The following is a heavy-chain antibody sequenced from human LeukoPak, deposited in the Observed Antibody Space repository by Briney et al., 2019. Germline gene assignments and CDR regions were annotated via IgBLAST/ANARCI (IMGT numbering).Heavy chain of an antibody. CDR2: ISGSGGST. CDR3: AKAELNSGWYYFAY. Sequence: PGGSLRLSCAASGFTFSSYAMSWVRQAPGKGLEWVSVISGSGGSTYYADSVKGRFTISRDNSKNTLYLQMNNLRAENTAVYYCAKAELNSGWYYFAYWGQGTLVTVSS. CDR1: GFTFSSYA. J-gene: IGHJ4*02. V-gene: IGHV3-23*01. D-gene: IGHD6-19*01.